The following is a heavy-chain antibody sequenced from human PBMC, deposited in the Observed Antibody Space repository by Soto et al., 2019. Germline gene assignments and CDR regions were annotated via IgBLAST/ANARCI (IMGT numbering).Heavy chain of an antibody. CDR3: ARGGSLWCGDLRIDY. D-gene: IGHD3-10*01. CDR1: GYTFTSYA. CDR2: INAGNGNT. Sequence: QVQLVQSGAEVKKPGASVKVSCKASGYTFTSYAMHWVRQAPGQRLEWMGWINAGNGNTKYSQKFQGRVTITRDTSASTAYMELSSLRSEDTAVYYCARGGSLWCGDLRIDYWGQGTLVTVSS. J-gene: IGHJ4*02. V-gene: IGHV1-3*01.